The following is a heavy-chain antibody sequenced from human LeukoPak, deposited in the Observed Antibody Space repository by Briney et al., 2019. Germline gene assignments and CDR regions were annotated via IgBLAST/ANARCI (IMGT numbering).Heavy chain of an antibody. Sequence: SETLSLTCTVSGGSIRSYYWGWIRQPPGKGLEWIGSIYYSGSTYYNPSLKSRVTISVDTSKNQFSLKLSSVTAADTAVYYCARQSRIVGAKYYFDYWGQGTLVTVSS. CDR1: GGSIRSYY. D-gene: IGHD1-26*01. CDR3: ARQSRIVGAKYYFDY. CDR2: IYYSGST. V-gene: IGHV4-39*01. J-gene: IGHJ4*02.